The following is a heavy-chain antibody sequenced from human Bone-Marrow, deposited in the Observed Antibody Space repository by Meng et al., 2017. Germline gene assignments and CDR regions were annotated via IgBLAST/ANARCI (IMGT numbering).Heavy chain of an antibody. J-gene: IGHJ4*02. D-gene: IGHD4-23*01. CDR2: IYYSGST. CDR3: ARVGLTVAFDY. Sequence: QVQLQESGPGLVKPSETLSLTCTVSGDSISSYYCSWIRQPPGKGLEWIGYIYYSGSTNYNPSLKSRVTMSVDTSKNQFSLKLSSVTAADTAVYYCARVGLTVAFDYWGRGTLVTVSS. CDR1: GDSISSYY. V-gene: IGHV4-59*01.